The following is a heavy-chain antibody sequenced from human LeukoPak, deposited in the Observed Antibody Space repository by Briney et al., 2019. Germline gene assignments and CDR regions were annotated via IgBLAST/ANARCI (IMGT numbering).Heavy chain of an antibody. CDR1: GGSFSGYY. D-gene: IGHD5-24*01. J-gene: IGHJ4*02. CDR2: IHRSGST. V-gene: IGHV4-34*01. Sequence: SETLSLTCAVYGGSFSGYYWSWIRQPPGKGLDWIGEIHRSGSTNYNPSLKSRVTISVDTSKNQFSLKLSSVTAADTAVYYCARGGVEMATPFGDYWGQGTLVTVSS. CDR3: ARGGVEMATPFGDY.